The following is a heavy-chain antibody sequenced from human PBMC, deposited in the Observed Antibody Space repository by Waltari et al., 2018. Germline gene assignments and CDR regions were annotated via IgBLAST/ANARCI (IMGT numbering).Heavy chain of an antibody. J-gene: IGHJ4*02. V-gene: IGHV4-59*01. CDR3: ARLLYYDSRIFDY. CDR1: GGSISSYY. D-gene: IGHD3-22*01. Sequence: QVQLQESGPGLVKPSETLSLTCTVSGGSISSYYWSWIRQPPGKGLEWIGYIHYSGSTNYNPSLKSRFTISVDTSKNQFSLKLSSVTAADTAVYYCARLLYYDSRIFDYWGQGTLVTVSS. CDR2: IHYSGST.